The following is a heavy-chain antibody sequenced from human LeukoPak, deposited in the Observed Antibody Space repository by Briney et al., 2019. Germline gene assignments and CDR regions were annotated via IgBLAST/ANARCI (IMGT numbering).Heavy chain of an antibody. D-gene: IGHD3-10*01. CDR3: ATPYGARNYWPQYYMDV. J-gene: IGHJ6*03. CDR1: GHLLKSYT. V-gene: IGHV3-48*01. Sequence: GGSLRLSFAASGHLLKSYTVTAVRQAPGKGLEWVSYISSSGSAIYYADSVKGRFTISRDNAKNSLYLQMNSMRAENTVVYYCATPYGARNYWPQYYMDVWGKGTTVTVSS. CDR2: ISSSGSAI.